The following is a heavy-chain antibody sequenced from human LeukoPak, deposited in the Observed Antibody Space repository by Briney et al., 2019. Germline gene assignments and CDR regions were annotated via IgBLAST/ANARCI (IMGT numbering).Heavy chain of an antibody. CDR3: AKDLLGYYDSSGYYSAEGAFDI. CDR2: IRSKANSYAT. Sequence: GGSLRLSCAASGFTFSGSAMHWVRQASGKGLEWVGRIRSKANSYATAYAASVKGRFTISRDDSKNTAYLQMNSLKTEDTAVYYCAKDLLGYYDSSGYYSAEGAFDIWGQGTMVTVSS. CDR1: GFTFSGSA. D-gene: IGHD3-22*01. J-gene: IGHJ3*02. V-gene: IGHV3-73*01.